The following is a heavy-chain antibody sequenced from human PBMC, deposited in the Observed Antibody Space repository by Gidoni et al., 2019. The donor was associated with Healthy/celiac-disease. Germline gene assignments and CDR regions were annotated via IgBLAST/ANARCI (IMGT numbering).Heavy chain of an antibody. CDR3: AKDRWQRDLPTQLNFDY. CDR2: ISYDGSNK. D-gene: IGHD1-1*01. J-gene: IGHJ4*02. Sequence: QVQLVESGGGVVQPGRSLRLSCAASGFTFSSYGMHWVRQAPGKGLEWVAVISYDGSNKYYADSVKGRFTISRDNSKNTLYLQMNSLRAEDTAVYYCAKDRWQRDLPTQLNFDYWGQGTLVTVSS. CDR1: GFTFSSYG. V-gene: IGHV3-30*18.